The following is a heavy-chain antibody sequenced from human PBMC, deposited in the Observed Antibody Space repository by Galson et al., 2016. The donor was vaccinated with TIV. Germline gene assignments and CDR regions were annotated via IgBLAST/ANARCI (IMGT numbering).Heavy chain of an antibody. Sequence: PRLSCAASGFTFDSYTFHWVRQTPGKELEWVAIISHDGNNKDFADSVQGRFTISRDSSKNTVFLQMNSLRLEDTAAYYCTRDGRGNWKYVDYFDYWGQGTLVTVSS. CDR3: TRDGRGNWKYVDYFDY. D-gene: IGHD1-7*01. CDR1: GFTFDSYT. V-gene: IGHV3-30-3*01. CDR2: ISHDGNNK. J-gene: IGHJ4*02.